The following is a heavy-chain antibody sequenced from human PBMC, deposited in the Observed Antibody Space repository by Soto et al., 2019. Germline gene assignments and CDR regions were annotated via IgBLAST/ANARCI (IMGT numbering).Heavy chain of an antibody. CDR3: ARESPYSSSWRRAFDI. V-gene: IGHV3-11*01. J-gene: IGHJ3*02. Sequence: QVQLVEAGGGLVKPGGSLRLSCAASGFTFSDYYMSWIRQAPGKGLEWVSYISSSGSTIYYADSVKGRFTISRDNAKNXVDLQMNSLRAEDTAVYYCARESPYSSSWRRAFDIWGQGTMVTVSS. D-gene: IGHD6-13*01. CDR2: ISSSGSTI. CDR1: GFTFSDYY.